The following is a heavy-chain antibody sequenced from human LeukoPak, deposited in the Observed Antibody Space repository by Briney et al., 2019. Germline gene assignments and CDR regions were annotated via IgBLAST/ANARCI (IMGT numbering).Heavy chain of an antibody. J-gene: IGHJ4*02. V-gene: IGHV1-2*02. CDR3: ARENWHYAN. D-gene: IGHD1-7*01. Sequence: ASVTVSCKASGYTFTGYYMHWVRQAPGQGLEWMGWINPNSGGTNYAQKFQGRVTLTRDTSITTAYMELSSLRSDDTAVYYCARENWHYANWGQGTLVTVSS. CDR1: GYTFTGYY. CDR2: INPNSGGT.